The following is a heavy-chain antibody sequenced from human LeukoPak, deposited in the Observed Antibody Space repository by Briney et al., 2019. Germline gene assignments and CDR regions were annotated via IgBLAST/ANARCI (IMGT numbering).Heavy chain of an antibody. CDR3: TRSRSWDFFDF. Sequence: GGSLKLSCAASGFTFSSFWMSWVRQAPGKGLEWVVNIKQEGSEKYYVNSVKGRFTISRDDAKSSLYLQMNSLRAEDTAVYYCTRSRSWDFFDFWGQGTLVTVSS. CDR2: IKQEGSEK. CDR1: GFTFSSFW. J-gene: IGHJ4*02. V-gene: IGHV3-7*03. D-gene: IGHD1-26*01.